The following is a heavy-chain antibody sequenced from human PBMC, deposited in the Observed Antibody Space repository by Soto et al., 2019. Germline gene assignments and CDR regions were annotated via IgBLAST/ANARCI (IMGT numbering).Heavy chain of an antibody. D-gene: IGHD1-20*01. CDR3: AGGDNWNPVPNHFDY. Sequence: QVQLVESGGGVVQPGRSLRLSCAASGFTFSSYAMHWVRQAPGKGLEWVAVISYDGSNKYYADSVKGRFTISRDNSKNTLYLQMNSLRAEDTAVYYCAGGDNWNPVPNHFDYWGQGTLVTVSS. J-gene: IGHJ4*02. V-gene: IGHV3-30-3*01. CDR1: GFTFSSYA. CDR2: ISYDGSNK.